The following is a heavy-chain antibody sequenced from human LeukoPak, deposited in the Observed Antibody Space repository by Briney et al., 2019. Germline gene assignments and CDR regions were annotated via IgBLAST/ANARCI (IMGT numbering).Heavy chain of an antibody. D-gene: IGHD6-19*01. Sequence: GGSLRLSCAASGFTFSDYYMSWIRQAPGKGLEWVSYISSSGSTIYYADSVKGRFTISRDNAKNSLYLQMNSLRAEDTAVYYCARDQIAVAVHNWFDPWGQGTLVTVSS. V-gene: IGHV3-11*04. CDR3: ARDQIAVAVHNWFDP. CDR2: ISSSGSTI. J-gene: IGHJ5*02. CDR1: GFTFSDYY.